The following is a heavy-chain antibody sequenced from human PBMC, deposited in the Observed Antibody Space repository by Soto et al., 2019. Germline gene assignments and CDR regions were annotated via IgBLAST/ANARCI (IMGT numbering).Heavy chain of an antibody. CDR2: IIPIFGTA. J-gene: IGHJ6*02. D-gene: IGHD6-25*01. CDR1: GGTFSSYA. Sequence: QVQLVQAGAEVKKPGSSVKVSCKASGGTFSSYAISWVRQAPGQGLEWMGGIIPIFGTANYAQKFQGRVTITADESTSTAYMELRSLRSEDTAVYYCARQGAALRDYYYGMDVWGQGTTVTVSS. CDR3: ARQGAALRDYYYGMDV. V-gene: IGHV1-69*12.